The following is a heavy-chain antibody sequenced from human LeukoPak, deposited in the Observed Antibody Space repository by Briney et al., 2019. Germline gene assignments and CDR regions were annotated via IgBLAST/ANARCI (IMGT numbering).Heavy chain of an antibody. Sequence: ASVXVSCKVSGYTLTELSMHWVRQAPGKGIEWMGGFDPEDGETIYAQKFQGRVTMTEDTSTDTAYMELSSLRSEDTAVYYCATCGSGYYYYMDVWGKGTTVTVSS. D-gene: IGHD3-22*01. CDR1: GYTLTELS. V-gene: IGHV1-24*01. CDR3: ATCGSGYYYYMDV. J-gene: IGHJ6*03. CDR2: FDPEDGET.